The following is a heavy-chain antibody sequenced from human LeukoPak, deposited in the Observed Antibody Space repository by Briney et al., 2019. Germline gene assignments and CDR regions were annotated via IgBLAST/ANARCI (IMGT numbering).Heavy chain of an antibody. J-gene: IGHJ4*02. CDR2: IYYSGST. V-gene: IGHV4-59*08. D-gene: IGHD4-17*01. CDR1: GGSISSYY. Sequence: SETLSLTCTVSGGSISSYYWSWIRQPPGKGLEWIGYIYYSGSTNYNPSLKSRVTISVDTPKNQFSLKLSSVTAADTAVYYCARHQVDYGDYVNAFDIWGQGTLVTVSS. CDR3: ARHQVDYGDYVNAFDI.